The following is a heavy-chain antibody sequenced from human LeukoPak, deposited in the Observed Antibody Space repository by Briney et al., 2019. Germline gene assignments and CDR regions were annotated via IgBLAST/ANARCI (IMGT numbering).Heavy chain of an antibody. V-gene: IGHV4-4*02. Sequence: KSSETLSLTCTVSGGSTSSSNWWIWVRQPPGKGLEWIGEIYHSGSPNYNPSLKSRVTISVDKSKNQFSLNLTSVTAADRAVYFCARAGRRTFAFDVWGPGTLVTVSS. CDR2: IYHSGSP. CDR3: ARAGRRTFAFDV. J-gene: IGHJ3*01. D-gene: IGHD1-26*01. CDR1: GGSTSSSNW.